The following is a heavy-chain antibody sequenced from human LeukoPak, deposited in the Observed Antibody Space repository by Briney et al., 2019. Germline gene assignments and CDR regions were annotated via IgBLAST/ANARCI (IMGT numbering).Heavy chain of an antibody. Sequence: ASVKVSCKSSGYTFTGYFVHWVRQAPGQGLEWMGWINPNSGGTNYAQKFQGRVTMTRDTSISIAYIALSRLRYDDTAVYYFARGVAGTPLTDYWGQGTLVTVSS. D-gene: IGHD6-19*01. CDR3: ARGVAGTPLTDY. CDR1: GYTFTGYF. J-gene: IGHJ4*02. CDR2: INPNSGGT. V-gene: IGHV1-2*02.